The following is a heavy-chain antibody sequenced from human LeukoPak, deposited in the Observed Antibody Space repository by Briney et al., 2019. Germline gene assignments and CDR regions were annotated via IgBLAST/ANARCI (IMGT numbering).Heavy chain of an antibody. D-gene: IGHD3-10*01. V-gene: IGHV4-38-2*02. CDR1: GNSISSGYY. CDR3: AREGSHYYGSGSYYLGSPYYYYYYYMDV. CDR2: IYQSGST. J-gene: IGHJ6*03. Sequence: SETLSLTCTVSGNSISSGYYWGWIRQPPGKGLEWIGSIYQSGSTYYNPSLKSRVTISVDTSKNQFSLKLSSVTAADTAVYYCAREGSHYYGSGSYYLGSPYYYYYYYMDVWGKGTTVTISS.